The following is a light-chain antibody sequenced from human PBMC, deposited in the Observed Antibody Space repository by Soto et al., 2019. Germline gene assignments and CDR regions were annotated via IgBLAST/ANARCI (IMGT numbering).Light chain of an antibody. CDR3: SSYTTSSALV. J-gene: IGLJ2*01. Sequence: QSALTQSASVSASPGQSITIPCTGTSSDVGGYDYVSWYQQHPGKVPKLIIYEVIKRPSGVSHRFSGSKSGNTASLTISGLQTEDEADYYCSSYTTSSALVFGGGTKVTVL. V-gene: IGLV2-14*01. CDR1: SSDVGGYDY. CDR2: EVI.